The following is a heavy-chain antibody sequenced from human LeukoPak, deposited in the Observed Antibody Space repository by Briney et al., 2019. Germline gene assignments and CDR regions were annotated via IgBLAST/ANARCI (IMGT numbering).Heavy chain of an antibody. CDR3: TKEVQRWHSYFCPPCYALYI. CDR1: GFNFDDYA. V-gene: IGHV3-9*03. D-gene: IGHD3-10*01. J-gene: IGHJ3*02. CDR2: ISANGGFI. Sequence: GGSLRLSCAVSGFNFDDYAIHWVRQGPGKGLEWVAGISANGGFISYGESVKGRFTISRDNPRNSVFLQMNFLRAEDMAMYFCTKEVQRWHSYFCPPCYALYIRGQGTMVSVSS.